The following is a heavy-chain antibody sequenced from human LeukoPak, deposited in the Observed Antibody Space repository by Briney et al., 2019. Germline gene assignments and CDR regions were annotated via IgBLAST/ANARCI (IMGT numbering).Heavy chain of an antibody. Sequence: ASVKVSCKASGGTFSSYAISWVRQAPGQGLEWMGGIIPIFGTANYAQKFQGRVTITTDESTSTAYMELSSLRSEDTAVYYCARERDTAMVTGDAFDIWGQGTMVTVSS. CDR2: IIPIFGTA. CDR3: ARERDTAMVTGDAFDI. J-gene: IGHJ3*02. V-gene: IGHV1-69*05. D-gene: IGHD5-18*01. CDR1: GGTFSSYA.